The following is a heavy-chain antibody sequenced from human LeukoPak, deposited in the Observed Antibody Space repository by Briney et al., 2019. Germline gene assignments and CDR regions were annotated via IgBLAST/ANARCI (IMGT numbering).Heavy chain of an antibody. D-gene: IGHD2-21*02. CDR2: IKQDGSEK. Sequence: PGGSLRLSCAASGFTFSSYWMSWVRQAPGKGLEWVANIKQDGSEKYYVDSVKGRFTITRDNAKNSLYLQMNSLRAEDTAVYYCARDGSYGRVVTADNWFDPWGQGTLVTVSS. CDR1: GFTFSSYW. V-gene: IGHV3-7*01. CDR3: ARDGSYGRVVTADNWFDP. J-gene: IGHJ5*02.